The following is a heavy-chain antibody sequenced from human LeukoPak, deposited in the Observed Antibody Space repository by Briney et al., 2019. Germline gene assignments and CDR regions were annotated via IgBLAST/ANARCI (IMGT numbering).Heavy chain of an antibody. CDR1: GGSISSSTYY. V-gene: IGHV4-39*07. Sequence: PSETLSLTCTVSGGSISSSTYYWGWLRQPPGKGLEWIGSFYYSESTYYNPSLKSRVTISVDTSKNQFSLKLTSVTAADTAVYYCARAAVPGNLLNAVYWGQGTLVTVSS. CDR2: FYYSEST. D-gene: IGHD6-19*01. J-gene: IGHJ4*02. CDR3: ARAAVPGNLLNAVY.